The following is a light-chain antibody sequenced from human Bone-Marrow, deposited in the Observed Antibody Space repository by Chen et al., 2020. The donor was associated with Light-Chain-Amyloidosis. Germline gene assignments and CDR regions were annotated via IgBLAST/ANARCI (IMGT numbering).Light chain of an antibody. Sequence: QSVLTQPPSVSAAPGQKVTISCSGSNSNIGINYVSWYQQLPGTSPKLLIYENNQRPSEIPDRFSGSNSGTSATLGVAGLQTGDEADYYCATWDSSLTVWMFGGGTKLTVL. CDR3: ATWDSSLTVWM. CDR2: ENN. V-gene: IGLV1-51*02. J-gene: IGLJ3*02. CDR1: NSNIGINY.